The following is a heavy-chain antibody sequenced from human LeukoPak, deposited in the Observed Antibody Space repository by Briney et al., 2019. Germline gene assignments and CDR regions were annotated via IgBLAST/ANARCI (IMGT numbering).Heavy chain of an antibody. D-gene: IGHD4-11*01. V-gene: IGHV1-2*02. CDR3: AREPLDSLNWFDP. CDR2: INPNSGGT. J-gene: IGHJ5*02. CDR1: GYTFTGHY. Sequence: ASVKVSCKASGYTFTGHYMHWVRQAPGQGLEWMGWINPNSGGTNYAQNFQGRVTMHRDTSISTAYMGLSRLRSDDTAVYYCAREPLDSLNWFDPWGQGTLVTVSS.